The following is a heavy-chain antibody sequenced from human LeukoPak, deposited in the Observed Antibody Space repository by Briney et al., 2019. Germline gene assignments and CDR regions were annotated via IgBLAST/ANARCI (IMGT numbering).Heavy chain of an antibody. D-gene: IGHD6-6*01. V-gene: IGHV1-18*01. CDR1: GYTFTSYG. Sequence: GASVKVSCKASGYTFTSYGISWVRQAPGQGLEWMGWISAYNGNTNYAQKLQGRVTMTTDTSTSTAYMELRSLRSDDTAVYYCARPRSYSSSYAGWFDPWGQGTLVTVSS. CDR2: ISAYNGNT. J-gene: IGHJ5*02. CDR3: ARPRSYSSSYAGWFDP.